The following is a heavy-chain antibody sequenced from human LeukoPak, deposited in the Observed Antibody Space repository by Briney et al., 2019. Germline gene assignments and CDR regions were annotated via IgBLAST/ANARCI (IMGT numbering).Heavy chain of an antibody. V-gene: IGHV7-4-1*01. CDR1: GYTFTSYA. J-gene: IGHJ6*04. D-gene: IGHD6-13*01. Sequence: ASVKVSCKASGYTFTSYAMNWVRQAPGQGLEWMGWINTNTGNPTYAQGITGRFVFSLDTSVSTAYLQICSLKAEDTAVYYCARVTTTDSSSWHSPWGMDVWGKGTTVTVSS. CDR3: ARVTTTDSSSWHSPWGMDV. CDR2: INTNTGNP.